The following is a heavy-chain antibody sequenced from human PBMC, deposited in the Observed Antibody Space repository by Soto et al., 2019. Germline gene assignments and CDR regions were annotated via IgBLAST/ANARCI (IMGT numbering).Heavy chain of an antibody. D-gene: IGHD3-16*01. V-gene: IGHV4-59*01. CDR1: GGSISSYY. CDR2: IYHSGST. Sequence: SETLSLTCTVSGGSISSYYWNWIRQSPGKGLEWIGYIYHSGSTDFNPSLKSRITISVDTSKNQFSLNLSSVTTADTAVYYCARGPWGYGLDVWGQGTTVTVSS. J-gene: IGHJ6*02. CDR3: ARGPWGYGLDV.